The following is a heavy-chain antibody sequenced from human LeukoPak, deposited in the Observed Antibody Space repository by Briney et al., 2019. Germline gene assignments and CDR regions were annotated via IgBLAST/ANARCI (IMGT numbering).Heavy chain of an antibody. CDR1: GDSVSSNSVT. CDR3: ARRLTQYDCFDP. J-gene: IGHJ5*02. V-gene: IGHV6-1*01. D-gene: IGHD2-2*01. CDR2: TYYRSTWYN. Sequence: SQTLSLTCAISGDSVSSNSVTWNWIRQSPSRGLEWLGRTYYRSTWYNDYAVSVRGRIPVTPDTSKNHFSLHLNSVTPEDTAVYYCARRLTQYDCFDPWGQGILVTVSS.